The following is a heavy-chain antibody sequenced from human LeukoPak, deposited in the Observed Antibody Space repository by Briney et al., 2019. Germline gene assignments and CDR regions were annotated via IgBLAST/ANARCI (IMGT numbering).Heavy chain of an antibody. CDR2: ISSSSSTI. CDR1: GFTFSSYS. J-gene: IGHJ4*02. V-gene: IGHV3-48*04. Sequence: GGSLRLSCAASGFTFSSYSMNWVRQAPGKGLEWVSYISSSSSTIYYADSVKGRFTIPRDNAKNSLYLQMNSLRAEDTAVYYCARGRSSGIDYWGQGTLVTVSS. D-gene: IGHD3-10*01. CDR3: ARGRSSGIDY.